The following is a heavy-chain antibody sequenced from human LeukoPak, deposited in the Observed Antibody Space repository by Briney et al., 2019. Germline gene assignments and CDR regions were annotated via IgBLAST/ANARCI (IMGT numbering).Heavy chain of an antibody. CDR1: GFIFSNDW. CDR2: LYSEWGRT. V-gene: IGHV3-74*01. D-gene: IGHD6-6*01. J-gene: IGHJ4*02. Sequence: GESLRLSCVGSGFIFSNDWNHWGRIPPPKGKVLVSRLYSEWGRTYYANSANRRFTITRDNTTNTQYLQMNSPTAEDTTVDYCSRGLGQPVDSWGQGTLVTVSS. CDR3: SRGLGQPVDS.